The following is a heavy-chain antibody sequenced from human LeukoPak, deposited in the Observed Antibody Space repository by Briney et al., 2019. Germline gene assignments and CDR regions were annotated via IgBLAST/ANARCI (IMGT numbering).Heavy chain of an antibody. CDR3: ARESRDIVVVPAAMYYYYYMDV. CDR1: GFTFSSYA. V-gene: IGHV3-7*01. CDR2: IKQDGSEK. J-gene: IGHJ6*03. D-gene: IGHD2-2*01. Sequence: PGGSLRLSCAASGFTFSSYAMSWVRQAPGKGLEWVANIKQDGSEKYYVDSVKGRFTISRDNAKNSLYLQMNSLRAEDTAVYYCARESRDIVVVPAAMYYYYYMDVWGKGTTVTVSS.